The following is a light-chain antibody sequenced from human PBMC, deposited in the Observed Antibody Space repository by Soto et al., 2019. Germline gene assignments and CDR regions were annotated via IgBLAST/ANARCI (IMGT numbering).Light chain of an antibody. CDR1: SSNIGACYD. Sequence: QSVLTQPPSVSGAPGQRVTISCTGGSSNIGACYDVHWYQQLPGTAPKRLIYGNSNRPSGVPDRFSGSKSVTSASLPITRLQAGDEADYYCQSYDSSLSGYVFGTGTKLTVL. V-gene: IGLV1-40*01. CDR2: GNS. CDR3: QSYDSSLSGYV. J-gene: IGLJ1*01.